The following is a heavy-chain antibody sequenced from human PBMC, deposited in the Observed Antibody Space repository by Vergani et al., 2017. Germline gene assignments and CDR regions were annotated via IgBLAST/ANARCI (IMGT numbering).Heavy chain of an antibody. Sequence: EVQLVESGGGLVQPGGSLRLSCAASGFTFSSYWMSWVRQAPGKGLEWVANIKQDGSEKYYVDSVKGRFTISRDNAKNSLYLEMNSLRAEDTAGYYCARGDTASGYYYPPFYYYYGMDVWGQGTTVTVSS. J-gene: IGHJ6*02. CDR2: IKQDGSEK. CDR1: GFTFSSYW. CDR3: ARGDTASGYYYPPFYYYYGMDV. V-gene: IGHV3-7*04. D-gene: IGHD3-22*01.